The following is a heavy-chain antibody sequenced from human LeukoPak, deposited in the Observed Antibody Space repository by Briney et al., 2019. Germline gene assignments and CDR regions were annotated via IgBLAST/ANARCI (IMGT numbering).Heavy chain of an antibody. Sequence: GGSLRLSCVASGLAFSQAWMSWVRQAPGKGLEWVGRIKSKADGGAIDYAALVKGRFTISRDDSKNTLYLQMNSLKTEDTAVYYCTSVSYGDYVSAYWGQGTLVTVSS. CDR3: TSVSYGDYVSAY. CDR1: GLAFSQAW. D-gene: IGHD4-17*01. J-gene: IGHJ4*02. CDR2: IKSKADGGAI. V-gene: IGHV3-15*01.